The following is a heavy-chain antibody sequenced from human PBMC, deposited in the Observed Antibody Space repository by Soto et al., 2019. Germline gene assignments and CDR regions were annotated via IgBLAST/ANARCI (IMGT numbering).Heavy chain of an antibody. CDR3: ASAMVRGVIRSDY. CDR2: ISSSSSYI. CDR1: GFTFSSYS. D-gene: IGHD3-10*01. J-gene: IGHJ4*02. V-gene: IGHV3-21*01. Sequence: GGSLRLSCAASGFTFSSYSMNWVRQAPGKGLEWVSSISSSSSYIYYADSVKGRFTISGDNAKNSLYLQMNSLRAEDTAVYYCASAMVRGVIRSDYWGQGTLVTVSS.